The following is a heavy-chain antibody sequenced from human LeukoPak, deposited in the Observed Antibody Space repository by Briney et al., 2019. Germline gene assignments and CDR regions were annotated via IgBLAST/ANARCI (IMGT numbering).Heavy chain of an antibody. CDR1: GYTFTGYY. Sequence: ASVKVSCKASGYTFTGYYMHWVRQAPGQGLEWMGWINPNSGGTNYAQKFQGRVTMTRDTSISTAYMELSRLRSDDTAVYYCALVNVDTAMVFFDYWGQGTLVTVSS. CDR3: ALVNVDTAMVFFDY. D-gene: IGHD5-18*01. V-gene: IGHV1-2*02. J-gene: IGHJ4*02. CDR2: INPNSGGT.